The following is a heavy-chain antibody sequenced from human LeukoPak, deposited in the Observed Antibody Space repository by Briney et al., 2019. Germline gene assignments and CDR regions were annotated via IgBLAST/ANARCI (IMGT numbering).Heavy chain of an antibody. CDR3: ARDYYGDYGLLDY. J-gene: IGHJ4*02. CDR1: GGTFSSYA. Sequence: SVKVSCKASGGTFSSYAISWVRQAPGQGLEWMGRIIPIFGTANYAQKFQGRVTITTDESTSTAYMELSSLRSEDTAVYYCARDYYGDYGLLDYWGQGTLVTVSS. D-gene: IGHD4-17*01. V-gene: IGHV1-69*05. CDR2: IIPIFGTA.